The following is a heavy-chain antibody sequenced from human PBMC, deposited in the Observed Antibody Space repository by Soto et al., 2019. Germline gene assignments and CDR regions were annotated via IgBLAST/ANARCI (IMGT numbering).Heavy chain of an antibody. V-gene: IGHV3-30-3*01. J-gene: IGHJ5*02. D-gene: IGHD4-17*01. CDR2: ISYDGSNK. CDR1: GFTFSSYA. CDR3: ARADGGARFDP. Sequence: QVQLVESGGGVVQPGRSLRLSCAASGFTFSSYAMHWVRQAPGKGLEWVAVISYDGSNKYYADSVKGRFTISRDNSKNSLYLQMNSLRAEDTAVYYCARADGGARFDPWVQGTLVTVSS.